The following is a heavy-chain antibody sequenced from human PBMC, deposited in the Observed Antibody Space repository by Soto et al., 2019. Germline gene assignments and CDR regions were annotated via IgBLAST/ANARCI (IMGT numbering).Heavy chain of an antibody. Sequence: GGSLRLSCAASGFTVSSNYMSWVRQAPGKGLEWVSVIYSGGSTYYADSVKGRFTISRDNSKNTLYLQMNSLRAEDTAVYYCARVYYYDSSGYYGLDYWGQGTLVTVSS. D-gene: IGHD3-22*01. V-gene: IGHV3-53*01. CDR3: ARVYYYDSSGYYGLDY. J-gene: IGHJ4*02. CDR2: IYSGGST. CDR1: GFTVSSNY.